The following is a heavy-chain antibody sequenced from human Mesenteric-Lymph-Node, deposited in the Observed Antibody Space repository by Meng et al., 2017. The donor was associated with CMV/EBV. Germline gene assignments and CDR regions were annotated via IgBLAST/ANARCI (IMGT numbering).Heavy chain of an antibody. CDR3: ARVYSNWGAPYYGMDV. D-gene: IGHD4-11*01. Sequence: SCAASGFTFSNYEVNWVRQAPGKGLEWVSYISSSGRTMYYADSVKGRFTISRDNAENSLYLQMDSLRAEDTAIYYCARVYSNWGAPYYGMDVWGQGTTVTVSS. CDR1: GFTFSNYE. V-gene: IGHV3-48*03. CDR2: ISSSGRTM. J-gene: IGHJ6*02.